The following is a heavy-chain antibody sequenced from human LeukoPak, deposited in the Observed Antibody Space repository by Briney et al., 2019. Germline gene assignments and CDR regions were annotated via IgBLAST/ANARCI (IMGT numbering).Heavy chain of an antibody. J-gene: IGHJ6*03. Sequence: QPGGSLRLSCAASGFTFSSYEMNWVRQAPGKGLEWVSYISSSGSTIYYADSVKGRFTISRDNAKNSLYLQMNSLRAEDTAVYYCARGPVPILTGPIGYMDVWGKGTTVTISS. CDR1: GFTFSSYE. CDR2: ISSSGSTI. V-gene: IGHV3-48*03. D-gene: IGHD3-9*01. CDR3: ARGPVPILTGPIGYMDV.